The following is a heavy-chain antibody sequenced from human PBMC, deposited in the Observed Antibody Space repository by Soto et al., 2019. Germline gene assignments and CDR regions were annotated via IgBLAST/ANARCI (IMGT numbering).Heavy chain of an antibody. J-gene: IGHJ3*01. V-gene: IGHV4-31*03. Sequence: QVQLQESGPGLVKPSQTLSLTCTVSGGSISSGGHYWSWIRQLPGKGLEWIGYIYDTGTTYYHPSLKSRVTISVDTSKNQFSLNVSSVSAADTAVYYCARSMMITFGGLIRGFDVWGRGTMVTVSS. CDR3: ARSMMITFGGLIRGFDV. CDR2: IYDTGTT. D-gene: IGHD3-16*01. CDR1: GGSISSGGHY.